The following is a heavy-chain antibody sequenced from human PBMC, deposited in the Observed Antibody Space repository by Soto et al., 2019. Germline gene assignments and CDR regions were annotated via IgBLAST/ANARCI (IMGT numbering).Heavy chain of an antibody. J-gene: IGHJ4*02. CDR3: ARRTPTDY. V-gene: IGHV3-48*03. CDR1: GFTFSTYE. Sequence: PGGSLRLSCTPSGFTFSTYEMIWVRQAPGKGLEWVSYINSGGDTKYYADSVKGRFTISRDNAKSSLYLQMNSLRAEDTAVYYCARRTPTDYWGQGTLVTVSS. CDR2: INSGGDTK.